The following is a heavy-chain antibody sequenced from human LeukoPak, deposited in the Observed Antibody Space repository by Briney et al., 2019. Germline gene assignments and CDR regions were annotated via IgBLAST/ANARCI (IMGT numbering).Heavy chain of an antibody. D-gene: IGHD2-21*01. V-gene: IGHV3-66*01. CDR3: ARGYSSDN. CDR2: IYSGGST. J-gene: IGHJ4*02. Sequence: PGGSLRLSCAASGFTVSSNYMSCVRQAPGKGLEWVSVIYSGGSTYYADSVKGRFTISRDNSKNTLNLQMNSLRAEDAAVYYCARGYSSDNWGQGTLVTVSS. CDR1: GFTVSSNY.